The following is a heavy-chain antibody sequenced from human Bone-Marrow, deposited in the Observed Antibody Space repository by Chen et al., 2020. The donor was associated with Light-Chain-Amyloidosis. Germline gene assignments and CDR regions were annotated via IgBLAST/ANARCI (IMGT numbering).Heavy chain of an antibody. CDR2: IYYSGST. V-gene: IGHV4-39*01. CDR1: GGSISSSSYY. Sequence: QLPLQESGPGLVKPSETLSLTCTVPGGSISSSSYYWGWIRQPPGKGLGWIGSIYYSGSTYYNPSLKSRVTISVDTSKNQFSLKLSSVTAADTAVYYCARAGDGSYYYMDVWGKGTTVTVSS. CDR3: ARAGDGSYYYMDV. D-gene: IGHD7-27*01. J-gene: IGHJ6*03.